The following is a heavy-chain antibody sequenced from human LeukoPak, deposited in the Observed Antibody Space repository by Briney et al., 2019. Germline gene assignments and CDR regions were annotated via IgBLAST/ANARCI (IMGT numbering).Heavy chain of an antibody. D-gene: IGHD6-19*01. V-gene: IGHV3-21*04. CDR3: AKERGSSGWDSFDY. CDR2: ISSSSSYI. CDR1: GFTVSSNY. Sequence: PGGSLRLSCAASGFTVSSNYMSWVRQAPGKGLEWVSSISSSSSYIYYADSVKGRFTISRDNAKNSLYLQMNSLRAEDTAVYYCAKERGSSGWDSFDYWGQGTLVTVSS. J-gene: IGHJ4*02.